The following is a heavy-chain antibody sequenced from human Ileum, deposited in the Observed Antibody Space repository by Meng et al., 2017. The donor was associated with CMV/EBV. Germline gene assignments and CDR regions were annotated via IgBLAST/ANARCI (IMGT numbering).Heavy chain of an antibody. CDR2: IRGNGGSA. V-gene: IGHV3-23*01. Sequence: AASGFSFSDYAKTWVRPAPGKGLEWVSRIRGNGGSAAYADSVQDRIIISRDNSQSTLYLQMNSLRVEETAIYYCAKGAAFGVTAPDYWGQGTLVTVSS. CDR1: GFSFSDYA. CDR3: AKGAAFGVTAPDY. D-gene: IGHD3-3*01. J-gene: IGHJ4*02.